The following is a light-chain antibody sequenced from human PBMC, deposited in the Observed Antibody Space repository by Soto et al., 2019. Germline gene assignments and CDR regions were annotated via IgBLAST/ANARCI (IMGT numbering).Light chain of an antibody. V-gene: IGLV2-11*01. CDR3: CSYAGTYSYV. Sequence: ALTQPRSVSGSPGQSVTISCTGTSIDVGGYNFVSWYQQHPGIAPKLMIYDVSRRPSGVPDRFSGSKSGNTASLTISGLQAEDEADYYCCSYAGTYSYVFGIGTKVTVL. CDR2: DVS. J-gene: IGLJ1*01. CDR1: SIDVGGYNF.